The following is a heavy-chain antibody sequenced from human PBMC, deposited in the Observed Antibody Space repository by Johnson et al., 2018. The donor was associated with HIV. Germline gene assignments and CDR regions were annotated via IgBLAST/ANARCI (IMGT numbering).Heavy chain of an antibody. D-gene: IGHD2-21*02. CDR1: GFTFSSYW. Sequence: VQLVESGGGLVQPGASLRLSCAASGFTFSSYWMSWVRQAPGKGLEWVANIKQDGSEKYYADSVKGRVTISRDNAKNSLYLQMNSLRAEDTAVYYCARDFTAVYCGGDCYAFDIWGQGTMVSVSS. J-gene: IGHJ3*02. CDR3: ARDFTAVYCGGDCYAFDI. V-gene: IGHV3-7*01. CDR2: IKQDGSEK.